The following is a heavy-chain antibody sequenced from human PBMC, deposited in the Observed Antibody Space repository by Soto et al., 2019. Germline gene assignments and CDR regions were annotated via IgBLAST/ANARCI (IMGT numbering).Heavy chain of an antibody. V-gene: IGHV6-1*01. Sequence: SQTLSLTCAISGDSVSSNSAAWNWIRQSPSRGLEWLGRTYYRSKWYNDYAVSVKSRITINPDTSKNQFSLQLNSVTPEDTAVYYCARSGLTGDDGGENWFDPWGQGTLVTVSS. J-gene: IGHJ5*02. CDR2: TYYRSKWYN. D-gene: IGHD7-27*01. CDR1: GDSVSSNSAA. CDR3: ARSGLTGDDGGENWFDP.